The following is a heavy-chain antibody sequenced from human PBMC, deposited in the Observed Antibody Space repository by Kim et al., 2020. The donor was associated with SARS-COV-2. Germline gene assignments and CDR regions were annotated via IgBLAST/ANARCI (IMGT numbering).Heavy chain of an antibody. CDR3: ASESYGYRDRYDY. CDR1: GFTFSSYS. D-gene: IGHD5-18*01. Sequence: GGSLRLSCAASGFTFSSYSMNWVRQAPGKGLEWVSYISSSSSTIYYADSVKGRFTISRDNAKNSLYLQMNSLRAEDTAVYYCASESYGYRDRYDYWSQGTLVTVSS. CDR2: ISSSSSTI. J-gene: IGHJ4*02. V-gene: IGHV3-48*04.